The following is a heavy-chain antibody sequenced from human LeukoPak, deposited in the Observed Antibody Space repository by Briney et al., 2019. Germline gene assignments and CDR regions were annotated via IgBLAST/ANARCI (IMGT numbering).Heavy chain of an antibody. CDR2: ISSSSSTI. D-gene: IGHD2-15*01. Sequence: PGGSLRLSCAASRFTFCSYSMNWVRQAPGKGLEWVSYISSSSSTIYYADSVKGRFTISRDNAKNSLYLQMNSLRAEDTAVYYCARERVEGSPSTFDYWGQGTLVTVSS. J-gene: IGHJ4*02. V-gene: IGHV3-48*01. CDR3: ARERVEGSPSTFDY. CDR1: RFTFCSYS.